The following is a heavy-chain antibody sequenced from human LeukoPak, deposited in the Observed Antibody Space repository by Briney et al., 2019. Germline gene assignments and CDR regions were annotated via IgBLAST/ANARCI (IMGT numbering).Heavy chain of an antibody. CDR2: ISAYNGNT. D-gene: IGHD3-9*01. J-gene: IGHJ4*02. Sequence: GASVKVSCKASGGTFSSYAISWVRQAPGQGLEWMGWISAYNGNTNYAQKLQGRVTMTTDTSTSTAYMELRSLRSDDTAVYYCARGYDILTGYYFFDYWGQGTLVTVSS. CDR3: ARGYDILTGYYFFDY. V-gene: IGHV1-18*01. CDR1: GGTFSSYA.